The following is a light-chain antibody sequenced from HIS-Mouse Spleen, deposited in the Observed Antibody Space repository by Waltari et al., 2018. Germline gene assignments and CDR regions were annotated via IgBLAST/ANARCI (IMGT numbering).Light chain of an antibody. CDR3: AAWDDSLSGHVV. Sequence: QSVLTQPPSASGTPGQRVTISCSGSSSTIGSTYVSWYQQLPGTAPKLLIYRNNQRPSGFPDRFSGSKSGTSASLAISGLRSEDEADYYCAAWDDSLSGHVVFGGGTKLTVL. V-gene: IGLV1-47*01. CDR2: RNN. J-gene: IGLJ2*01. CDR1: SSTIGSTY.